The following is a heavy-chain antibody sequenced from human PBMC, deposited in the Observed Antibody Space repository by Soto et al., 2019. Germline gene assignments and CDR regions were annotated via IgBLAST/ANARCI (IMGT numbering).Heavy chain of an antibody. CDR3: ARTYFYDSSGYSHFDF. CDR1: GDTFTNYS. D-gene: IGHD3-22*01. Sequence: QVHLGQSGAEVRKPGSSVKVSCKTSGDTFTNYSVSWVRQVPGQGLEWMGRIVPVVCIVDTAQRFRGRITMTADESTSTVYMELSGLRSDDTALYYCARTYFYDSSGYSHFDFWGQGALVSVSS. CDR2: IVPVVCIV. J-gene: IGHJ4*02. V-gene: IGHV1-69*02.